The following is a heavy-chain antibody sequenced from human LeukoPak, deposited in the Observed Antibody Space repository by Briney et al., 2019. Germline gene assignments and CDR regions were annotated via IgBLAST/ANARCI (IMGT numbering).Heavy chain of an antibody. CDR1: GFTFSNYG. Sequence: GGSLRLSCVASGFTFSNYGMHWVRQAPGKGLEWVGRIKTKTDGGTTDYAAPVKGRFTISRDYSKNTLYLQMHNLKSEDTAVYYCSGDSFDYWGQGTLVTVSS. V-gene: IGHV3-15*01. J-gene: IGHJ4*02. CDR3: SGDSFDY. CDR2: IKTKTDGGTT.